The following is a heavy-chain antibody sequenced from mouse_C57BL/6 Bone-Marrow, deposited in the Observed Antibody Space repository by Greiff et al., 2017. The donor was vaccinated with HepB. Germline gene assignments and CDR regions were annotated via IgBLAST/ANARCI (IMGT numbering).Heavy chain of an antibody. CDR2: IDPSDSET. D-gene: IGHD2-4*01. V-gene: IGHV1-52*01. Sequence: VQLQQPGAELVRPGSSVKLSCKASGYTFTSYWMHWVKQRPIQGLEWIGNIDPSDSETHYNQKFKDKATLTVDKSSSTAYMQLSSLTSEDSAVCYCASSDYDVDYAMDYWGQGTSVTVSS. CDR1: GYTFTSYW. J-gene: IGHJ4*01. CDR3: ASSDYDVDYAMDY.